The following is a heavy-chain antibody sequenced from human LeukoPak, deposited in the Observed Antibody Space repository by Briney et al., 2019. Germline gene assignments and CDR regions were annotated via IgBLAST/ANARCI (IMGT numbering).Heavy chain of an antibody. J-gene: IGHJ4*02. V-gene: IGHV5-51*01. CDR1: XSRXXXXW. CDR3: ARPVGGGYGGASFDY. CDR2: IYPGDSDT. D-gene: IGHD5-12*01. Sequence: GEXXXXXFKGXXSRXXXXWIGWVRQRPGKGLEWMGXIYPGDSDTRYSPSFQGQVTISADKYISNAYLQWSSLKASDTAMYYCARPVGGGYGGASFDYWGQGTLVTVSS.